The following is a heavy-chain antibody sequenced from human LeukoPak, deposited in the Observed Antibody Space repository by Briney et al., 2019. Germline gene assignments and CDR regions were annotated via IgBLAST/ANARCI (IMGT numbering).Heavy chain of an antibody. D-gene: IGHD6-13*01. CDR3: ARGGREQQLVGNWFDP. J-gene: IGHJ5*02. CDR1: GFTFSSYG. Sequence: GRSLRLSCAASGFTFSSYGMHWVRQAPGKGLEWVAVISYDGSNKYYADSVKGRFTISRDNSKNTLYLQMNSLRAEDTAVYYCARGGREQQLVGNWFDPWGQGTLVTVSS. CDR2: ISYDGSNK. V-gene: IGHV3-30*03.